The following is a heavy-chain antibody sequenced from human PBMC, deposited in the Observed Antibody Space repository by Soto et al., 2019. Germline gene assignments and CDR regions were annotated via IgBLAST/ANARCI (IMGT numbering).Heavy chain of an antibody. J-gene: IGHJ6*02. Sequence: SEPLSLTRTVSGGSNNSYYWSWIRQPPGKGLEWIGYIYYSGSTNYNPSLKSRVTISVDTSKNQFSLKLRSVTAADTAVYYCARFDDYNYYYGMDVWGQGTTVTVSS. CDR1: GGSNNSYY. CDR3: ARFDDYNYYYGMDV. V-gene: IGHV4-59*01. CDR2: IYYSGST. D-gene: IGHD3-16*01.